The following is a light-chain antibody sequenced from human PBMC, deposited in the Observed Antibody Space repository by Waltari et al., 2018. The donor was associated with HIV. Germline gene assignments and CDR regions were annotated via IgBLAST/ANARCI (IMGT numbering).Light chain of an antibody. CDR1: QAISNY. CDR2: ATS. J-gene: IGKJ3*01. V-gene: IGKV1-16*01. CDR3: HKYNTVPLT. Sequence: DIQMTQSPSFLSALVGDRVTLTCRPSQAISNYLCWFQQTPGKAPKSLIFATSSLQRGVPSMFLGDGSGTNFTLTIRSLQPEDFATYYCHKYNTVPLTFGRGTTVEIK.